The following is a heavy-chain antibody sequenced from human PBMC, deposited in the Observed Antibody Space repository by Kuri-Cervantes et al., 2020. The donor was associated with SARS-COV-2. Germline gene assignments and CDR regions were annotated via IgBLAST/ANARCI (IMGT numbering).Heavy chain of an antibody. V-gene: IGHV4-59*12. Sequence: SETLSLTCTVSGGSISGYYWSWIRQPPGKGLEWIGYIYYSGSTNYNPALKSRVTISVDTYKNQLPLKLSSVTAADTAVDYCALRIVATIGFDYWGQGTMVTVSS. D-gene: IGHD5-12*01. CDR1: GGSISGYY. CDR3: ALRIVATIGFDY. J-gene: IGHJ4*02. CDR2: IYYSGST.